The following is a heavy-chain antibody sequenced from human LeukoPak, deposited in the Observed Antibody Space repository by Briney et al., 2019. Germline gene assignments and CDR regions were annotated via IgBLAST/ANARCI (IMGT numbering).Heavy chain of an antibody. Sequence: GGSLRLSCAASGLTFNSYWMSWVRQAPGKGLEWVATIKEDGSVTFYVDSVKGRFSISRDNSKNSLYLQMNSLRAEDTAVYYCARYPRCFDYWGQGSLVTVSS. V-gene: IGHV3-7*03. CDR1: GLTFNSYW. CDR2: IKEDGSVT. D-gene: IGHD4-17*01. CDR3: ARYPRCFDY. J-gene: IGHJ4*02.